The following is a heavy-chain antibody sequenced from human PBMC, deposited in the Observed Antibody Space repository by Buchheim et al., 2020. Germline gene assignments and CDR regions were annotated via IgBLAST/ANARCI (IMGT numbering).Heavy chain of an antibody. V-gene: IGHV4-61*01. Sequence: QVQLQESGPGLVKPSETLSVTCTVSGGSVSSGNYYWSWIRQPPGKGLEWIGYIYYSGSTNYSPSLKSRVTTSVDTSKDQFSLRLGSVTAADTAVYYCAGTSIQYHFDSGGKGTL. D-gene: IGHD4-11*01. CDR1: GGSVSSGNYY. CDR3: AGTSIQYHFDS. CDR2: IYYSGST. J-gene: IGHJ4*02.